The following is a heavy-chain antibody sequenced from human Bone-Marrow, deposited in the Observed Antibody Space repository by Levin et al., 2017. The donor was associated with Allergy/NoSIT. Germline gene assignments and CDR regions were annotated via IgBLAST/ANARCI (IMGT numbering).Heavy chain of an antibody. J-gene: IGHJ3*01. Sequence: ESLKISCAASGFTVSDHYMSWVRQAPGKGLEWVSVLYSGGTTTFYADSVRGRFTISRDNSKNTLFLQMDSLRAEDTAIYYCARYCSSATCYFDAFDVWGQGTLVTVSS. D-gene: IGHD2-2*01. CDR2: LYSGGTTT. CDR3: ARYCSSATCYFDAFDV. V-gene: IGHV3-53*01. CDR1: GFTVSDHY.